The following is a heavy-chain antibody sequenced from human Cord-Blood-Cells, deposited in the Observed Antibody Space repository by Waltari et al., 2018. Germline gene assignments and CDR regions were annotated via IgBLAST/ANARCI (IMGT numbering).Heavy chain of an antibody. CDR3: ATSVRNWNYAFDI. J-gene: IGHJ3*02. Sequence: QVQLVQSGAEVKKPGASVKVSCKVSGYTLTELSMHWVRQAPGKGLEWMGGFGPEDGETIDAQKFQGRVTRTEDTSTDTAYMELSSLRSEDTAVYYCATSVRNWNYAFDIWGQGTMVTVSS. CDR1: GYTLTELS. D-gene: IGHD1-7*01. CDR2: FGPEDGET. V-gene: IGHV1-24*01.